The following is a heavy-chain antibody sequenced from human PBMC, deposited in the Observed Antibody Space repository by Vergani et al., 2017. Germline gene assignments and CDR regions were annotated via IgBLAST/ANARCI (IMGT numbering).Heavy chain of an antibody. CDR1: GFTFNQYG. V-gene: IGHV3-33*01. CDR3: ARDLRLLYNRFDP. D-gene: IGHD1-14*01. CDR2: TWYDGNNK. Sequence: QVQLVESGGGVVQPGRSLRLSCAASGFTFNQYGMHWVRQAPGKGLEWVAVTWYDGNNKQYADSVKGRFTISRDNSKSTMYLQMNSLRDEDQGVYYCARDLRLLYNRFDPWGQGTLVTVSS. J-gene: IGHJ5*02.